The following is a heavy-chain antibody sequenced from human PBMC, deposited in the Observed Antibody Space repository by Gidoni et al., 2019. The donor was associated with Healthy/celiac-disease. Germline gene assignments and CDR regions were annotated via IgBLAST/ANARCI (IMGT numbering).Heavy chain of an antibody. CDR1: GFPLSSYS. J-gene: IGHJ3*02. CDR2: ISSSSSYI. V-gene: IGHV3-21*01. CDR3: ARAQYYDMVAFDI. D-gene: IGHD3-22*01. Sequence: EVQLVASGGGLVKPGGSLSLSCAASGFPLSSYSMNWVRQDPGKGLEWVSSISSSSSYIYYADSVKGRFTISRDNAKNSLYLQMNSLRAEDTAVYYCARAQYYDMVAFDIWGQGTMVTVSS.